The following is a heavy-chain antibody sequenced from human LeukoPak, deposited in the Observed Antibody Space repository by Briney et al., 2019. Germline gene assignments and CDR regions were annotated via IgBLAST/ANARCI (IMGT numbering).Heavy chain of an antibody. CDR2: ISGSGGST. J-gene: IGHJ2*01. Sequence: GGSLRLSCAASGFAFSSYAMSWVRQAPGKGLEWVSAISGSGGSTYYADSVKGRFTISRDNSKNTLYLQMNSLRAEDTAVYYCAKVIRSSSWSEGYWYLDLWGRGTLVTVSS. CDR1: GFAFSSYA. D-gene: IGHD6-13*01. V-gene: IGHV3-23*01. CDR3: AKVIRSSSWSEGYWYLDL.